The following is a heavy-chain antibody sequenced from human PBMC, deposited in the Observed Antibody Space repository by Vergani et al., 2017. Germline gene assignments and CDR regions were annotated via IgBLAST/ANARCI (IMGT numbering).Heavy chain of an antibody. CDR1: GASIRSSNYY. V-gene: IGHV4-39*01. CDR3: ARHSPVEWLVKLGWIDP. J-gene: IGHJ5*02. Sequence: QLQLQESVPGLVKPSAPLSLTCSVSGASIRSSNYYWGWIRQPPGKGLEWIASIYYSGSTYYNPSLKSRVTISVDTSKNQFSLTLSSVTAADTAVYFCARHSPVEWLVKLGWIDPWGQGILVTVSS. CDR2: IYYSGST. D-gene: IGHD6-19*01.